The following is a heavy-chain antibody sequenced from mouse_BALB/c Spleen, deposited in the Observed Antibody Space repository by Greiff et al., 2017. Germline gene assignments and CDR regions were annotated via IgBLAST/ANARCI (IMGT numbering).Heavy chain of an antibody. CDR3: ARPTAY. D-gene: IGHD5-1*01. J-gene: IGHJ3*01. V-gene: IGHV1-87*01. CDR2: IYPGDGDT. CDR1: GYTFTSYW. Sequence: VQLQESGAELARPGASVKLSCKASGYTFTSYWMQWVKQRPGQGLEWIGAIYPGDGDTRYTQKFKGKATLTADKSSSTAYMQLSSLASEDSAVYYCARPTAYWGQGTLVTVSA.